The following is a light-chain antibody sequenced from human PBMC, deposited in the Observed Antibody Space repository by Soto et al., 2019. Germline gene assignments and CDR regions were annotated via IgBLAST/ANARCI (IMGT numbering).Light chain of an antibody. CDR3: QQYAGSPQT. CDR2: DVS. J-gene: IGKJ5*01. CDR1: QRISYW. Sequence: DIKMTQSPSTLSAFVGDRVTITCRASQRISYWLAWYQQKPGKAPKFLIYDVSTLESGVPSRFSGSGSGTDFTLTISRLEPEDFAVYYCQQYAGSPQTFGQGTRLEIK. V-gene: IGKV1-5*01.